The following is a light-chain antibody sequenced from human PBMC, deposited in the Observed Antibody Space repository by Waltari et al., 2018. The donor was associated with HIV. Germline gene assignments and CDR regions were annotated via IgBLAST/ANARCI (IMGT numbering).Light chain of an antibody. J-gene: IGKJ2*01. CDR3: QNDGGSPSYS. Sequence: EIVLTLSPGTLSFSPRQRSPLSYSASQRVGRYLAGYQQKPGQPPRLLIYCASTSATGSPERSSGSGSGTDFTLTISRRVPEEFAVYYCQNDGGSPSYSFGQGTKLEIK. V-gene: IGKV3-20*01. CDR2: CAS. CDR1: QRVGRY.